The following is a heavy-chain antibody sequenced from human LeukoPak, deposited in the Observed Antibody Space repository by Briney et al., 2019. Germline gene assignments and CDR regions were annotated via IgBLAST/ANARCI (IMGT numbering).Heavy chain of an antibody. J-gene: IGHJ4*02. D-gene: IGHD2-2*01. CDR3: ARKYCSSTSCLFDY. CDR1: GFTCCSYE. CDR2: ISNGGSTI. V-gene: IGHV3-48*03. Sequence: GGSLRLSCAASGFTCCSYERKRVRQAPGKGREGGLYISNGGSTIYYADSVKGRFTISRDNAKDSLYLQMNSLRAEDTAVYYCARKYCSSTSCLFDYWGQGTLVTVSS.